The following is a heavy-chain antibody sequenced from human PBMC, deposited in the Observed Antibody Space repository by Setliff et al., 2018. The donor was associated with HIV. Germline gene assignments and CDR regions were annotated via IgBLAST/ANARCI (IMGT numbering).Heavy chain of an antibody. Sequence: SETLSLTCTVSGGSISSGGYYWSWIRQHPGKGLEWIGYIYYIGSTYYNPSLKSRVTRSVDTSKNQFSLKLSSVTAADTAVYYCASLMYDYGSGSYKVFDYWGQGTLVTVSS. V-gene: IGHV4-31*03. CDR2: IYYIGST. CDR3: ASLMYDYGSGSYKVFDY. J-gene: IGHJ4*02. CDR1: GGSISSGGYY. D-gene: IGHD3-10*01.